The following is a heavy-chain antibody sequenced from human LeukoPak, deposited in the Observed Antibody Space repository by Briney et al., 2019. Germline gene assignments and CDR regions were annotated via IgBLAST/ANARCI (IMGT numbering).Heavy chain of an antibody. CDR2: IWNGGGDK. V-gene: IGHV3-33*01. CDR3: ARDLSRNWFDP. CDR1: GFTFSTYA. J-gene: IGHJ5*02. Sequence: GGSLRLSCTASGFTFSTYAMLWVRQAPGKGLEWVAVIWNGGGDKYYADSVKGRFTISRDNSKSTLYLQMNSLRAEDTAVYYCARDLSRNWFDPWGQGTLVTVSS.